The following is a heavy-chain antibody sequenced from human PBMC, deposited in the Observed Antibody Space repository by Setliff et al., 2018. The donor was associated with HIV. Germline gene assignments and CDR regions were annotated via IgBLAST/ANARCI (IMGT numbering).Heavy chain of an antibody. CDR2: IYTTGST. Sequence: NPSETLSLTCTVSGGSISSGSYYWNWIRRPAGKGLEWIGRIYTTGSTNYNPSLKSRVTMSVDTSKNQFSLKLSSVTAADTAVYYCARHRQQLVDYWGQGTLVTVSS. CDR3: ARHRQQLVDY. J-gene: IGHJ4*02. CDR1: GGSISSGSYY. V-gene: IGHV4-61*02. D-gene: IGHD6-13*01.